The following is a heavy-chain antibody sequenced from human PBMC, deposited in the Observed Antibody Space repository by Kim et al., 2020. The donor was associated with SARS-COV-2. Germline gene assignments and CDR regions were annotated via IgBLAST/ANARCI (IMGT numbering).Heavy chain of an antibody. J-gene: IGHJ4*02. CDR3: ARDGGYSGYARYYYDSSGNFDY. CDR2: ISSSSSYI. D-gene: IGHD3-22*01. CDR1: GFTFSSYS. V-gene: IGHV3-21*01. Sequence: GGSLRLSCAASGFTFSSYSMNWVRQAPGKGLEWVSSISSSSSYIYYADSVKGRFTISRDNAKNSLYLQMNSLRAEDTAVYYCARDGGYSGYARYYYDSSGNFDYWGQGTLVTVSS.